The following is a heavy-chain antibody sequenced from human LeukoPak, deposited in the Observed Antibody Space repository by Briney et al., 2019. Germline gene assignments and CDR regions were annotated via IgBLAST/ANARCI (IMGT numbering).Heavy chain of an antibody. V-gene: IGHV3-74*01. J-gene: IGHJ5*02. CDR3: ARSLMTSWFDP. CDR1: GFTFSSYW. Sequence: GGSLRLSCAASGFTFSSYWMHWVRQAPGKGLVWVSRIKSDGSSTTYAGSVEGRFTISRDNAKNTLYLQMNSLRAEDTAVYYCARSLMTSWFDPWGQGTLVTVSS. D-gene: IGHD3-16*01. CDR2: IKSDGSST.